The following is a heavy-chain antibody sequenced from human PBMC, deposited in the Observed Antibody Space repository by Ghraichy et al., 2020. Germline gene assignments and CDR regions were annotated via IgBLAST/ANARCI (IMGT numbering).Heavy chain of an antibody. V-gene: IGHV3-30-3*01. J-gene: IGHJ4*02. CDR3: AGQNYDFWSGYRTPLDY. CDR2: ISYDGSNK. Sequence: GGSLRLSCAASGFTFSSYTMHWVRQAPGKGLEWVALISYDGSNKYYADSVKGRFTISRDNSKNTLYLQMNSLRVEDTAVYYCAGQNYDFWSGYRTPLDYWGQGTLVTVSS. D-gene: IGHD3-3*01. CDR1: GFTFSSYT.